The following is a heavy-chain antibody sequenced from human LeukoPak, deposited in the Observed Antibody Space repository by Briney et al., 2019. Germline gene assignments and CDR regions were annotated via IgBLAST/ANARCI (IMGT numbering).Heavy chain of an antibody. CDR3: ARVMVRGVIITKTLYYFDY. D-gene: IGHD3-10*01. J-gene: IGHJ4*02. V-gene: IGHV4-59*01. CDR2: IYYSGST. Sequence: PSETLSLTCTVSGGSIRSYYWSWIRQSPGKGLEWIAYIYYSGSTSYNPSLKSRVTISLDTSKNQFSLKLSSVTAADTAVYYCARVMVRGVIITKTLYYFDYWGQGTLVTVSS. CDR1: GGSIRSYY.